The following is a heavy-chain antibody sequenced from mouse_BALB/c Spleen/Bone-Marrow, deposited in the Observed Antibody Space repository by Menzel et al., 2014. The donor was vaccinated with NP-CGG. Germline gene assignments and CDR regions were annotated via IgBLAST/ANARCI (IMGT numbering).Heavy chain of an antibody. CDR3: ASYYYGSSGFAY. D-gene: IGHD1-1*01. V-gene: IGHV14-3*02. Sequence: VQLKESGAELVKPGASLKLSCTASGFNIKDTYMHWVKKRPEQGLEWIGRIDPANGNTKYDPKFQGKATITADTSSNTAYLQLSSLTSEDTAVYYCASYYYGSSGFAYWGQGTLVTVSA. CDR2: IDPANGNT. J-gene: IGHJ3*01. CDR1: GFNIKDTY.